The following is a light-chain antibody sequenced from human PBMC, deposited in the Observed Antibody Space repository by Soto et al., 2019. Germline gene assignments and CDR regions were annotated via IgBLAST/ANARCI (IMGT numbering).Light chain of an antibody. CDR3: QQYGGSPPYT. J-gene: IGKJ2*01. CDR1: QSVSSSY. Sequence: EIVLTQSPGTLSLSPGEIVTLSCRASQSVSSSYLAGYQQKPAQAPRLLIYGASNRATGIPDRFSGSGSGTDFTLTISRLEPEDFAVYYCQQYGGSPPYTFGQGTKLEIK. V-gene: IGKV3-20*01. CDR2: GAS.